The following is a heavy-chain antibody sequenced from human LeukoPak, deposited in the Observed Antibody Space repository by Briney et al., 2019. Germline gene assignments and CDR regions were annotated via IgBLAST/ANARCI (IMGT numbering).Heavy chain of an antibody. D-gene: IGHD2-15*01. Sequence: ASVKVSYKASGYTFTSYYMHWVRQAPGQGLEWMGIINPSGGSTSYAQKFQGRVTMTRDTSTSTVYMELSSLRSEDTAVYYCARDQGGYCSGGSCYGFDYWGQGTLVTVSS. V-gene: IGHV1-46*03. J-gene: IGHJ4*02. CDR3: ARDQGGYCSGGSCYGFDY. CDR2: INPSGGST. CDR1: GYTFTSYY.